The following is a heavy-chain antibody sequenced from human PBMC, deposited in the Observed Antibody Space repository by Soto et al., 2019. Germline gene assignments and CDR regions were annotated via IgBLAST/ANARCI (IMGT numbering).Heavy chain of an antibody. V-gene: IGHV2-70*01. CDR2: IDWVDDK. Sequence: SGPTLVNPTQTLTLTCTFSGFSLSTSGMCVSWIRQPPWKALEWLALIDWVDDKYYSTSLKTRLSISKHNSKNQVVLTLTNVDPLHTATYYCARMCRGWFDTWRQGTLVNVSS. D-gene: IGHD2-15*01. J-gene: IGHJ5*02. CDR1: GFSLSTSGMC. CDR3: ARMCRGWFDT.